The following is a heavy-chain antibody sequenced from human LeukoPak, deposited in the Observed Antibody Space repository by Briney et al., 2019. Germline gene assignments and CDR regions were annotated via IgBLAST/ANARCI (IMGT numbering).Heavy chain of an antibody. V-gene: IGHV3-9*01. CDR1: GFTFYSYW. CDR2: ISWNSGSI. CDR3: AKDIHYDSSVYDY. Sequence: GGSLRLSCAASGFTFYSYWMHWVRHAPGKGLVWVSGISWNSGSIGYADSVKGRFTISRDNAKNSLYLQMNSLRAEDTALYYCAKDIHYDSSVYDYWGQGTLVTVSS. J-gene: IGHJ4*02. D-gene: IGHD3-22*01.